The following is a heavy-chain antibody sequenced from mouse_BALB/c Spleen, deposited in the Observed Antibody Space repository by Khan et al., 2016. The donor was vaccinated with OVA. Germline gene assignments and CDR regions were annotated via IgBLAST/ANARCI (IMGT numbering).Heavy chain of an antibody. CDR3: ARSHSLWSMDY. D-gene: IGHD1-1*02. CDR1: GFNINDTC. CDR2: IDPANGDT. V-gene: IGHV14-3*02. Sequence: EVQLVESGAELVKPGASVKLSCTASGFNINDTCLHWVKQRPEQGLEWIGRIDPANGDTKYDPKFKAKATITADTSSNIAYLQLSSLTSEDTAVYYCARSHSLWSMDYWGQGTSDTDSS. J-gene: IGHJ4*01.